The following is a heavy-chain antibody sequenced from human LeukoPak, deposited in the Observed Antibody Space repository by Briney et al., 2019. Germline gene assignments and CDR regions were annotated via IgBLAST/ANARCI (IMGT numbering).Heavy chain of an antibody. CDR1: GFTLSPYW. J-gene: IGHJ5*01. D-gene: IGHD5-24*01. V-gene: IGHV3-74*01. CDR2: INPDGSRR. CDR3: ARGSGAGYNWLFDS. Sequence: GGSLRLSCAASGFTLSPYWIHWVRQAPGRGLVWVSRINPDGSRRGYEDSVKGRFTISRDSAKNTLYLQMNSLRAEDTAVYYCARGSGAGYNWLFDSWGQGTLVTVSS.